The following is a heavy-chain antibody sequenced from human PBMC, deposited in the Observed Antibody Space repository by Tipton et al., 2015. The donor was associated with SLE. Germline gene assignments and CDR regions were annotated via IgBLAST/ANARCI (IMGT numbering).Heavy chain of an antibody. D-gene: IGHD1-26*01. J-gene: IGHJ4*02. V-gene: IGHV4-39*07. CDR2: LDYSLKS. CDR3: ARDPGWELPLDF. Sequence: PGLVKPSETLSLTCTVSGGSINSRTYCWGWPRQPPGRGLEWIGGLDYSLKSDYNPSLRSRVTISADTSKNQFSLKLSSVTAADTAVYYCARDPGWELPLDFWGKGTLVTVPS. CDR1: GGSINSRTYC.